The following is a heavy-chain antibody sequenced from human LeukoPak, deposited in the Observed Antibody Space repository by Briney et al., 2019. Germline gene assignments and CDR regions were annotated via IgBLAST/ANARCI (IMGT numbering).Heavy chain of an antibody. CDR3: ARQQIAAPRFDD. V-gene: IGHV4-39*01. D-gene: IGHD6-13*01. Sequence: SETLSLTCTVSGGSISSSNYYWGCIRQPPGKGLEWIGSIYSGGSTYYNPSLKSRVTISVDTSKNQFSLKVSSVTAADTAVYYCARQQIAAPRFDDWGQGTLATVSS. CDR2: IYSGGST. J-gene: IGHJ4*02. CDR1: GGSISSSNYY.